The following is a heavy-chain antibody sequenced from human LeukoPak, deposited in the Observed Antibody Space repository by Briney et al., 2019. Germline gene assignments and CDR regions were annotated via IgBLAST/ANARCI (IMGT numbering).Heavy chain of an antibody. V-gene: IGHV3-21*01. CDR1: GFTFSSYA. Sequence: PGGSLRLSCAASGFTFSSYAMSWVRQAPGKGLEWVSSISRDSSYIYYADSVKGRFTIARDNAKNSLYLQMNSLTAEDTAVYYCARLHCTTTSCYGKYYFDYWGQGTLVTVCS. CDR3: ARLHCTTTSCYGKYYFDY. D-gene: IGHD2-2*01. CDR2: ISRDSSYI. J-gene: IGHJ4*02.